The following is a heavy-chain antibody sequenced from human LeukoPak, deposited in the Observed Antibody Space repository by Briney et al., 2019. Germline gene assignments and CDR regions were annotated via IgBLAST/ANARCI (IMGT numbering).Heavy chain of an antibody. CDR1: GYSLSSGYY. Sequence: SETLSLTCAVSGYSLSSGYYWGWIRQPPGRGLEWIRSNYYSGSTYYNRSLRSRVTTSMETSKNPFSLRLNSVTAADTALYYCARRIVVVPAAIRNGDAFDIWGQGTMVTASS. J-gene: IGHJ3*02. D-gene: IGHD2-2*01. CDR3: ARRIVVVPAAIRNGDAFDI. V-gene: IGHV4-38-2*01. CDR2: NYYSGST.